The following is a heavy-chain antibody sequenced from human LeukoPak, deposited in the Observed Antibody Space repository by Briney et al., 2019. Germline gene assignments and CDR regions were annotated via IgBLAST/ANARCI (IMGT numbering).Heavy chain of an antibody. CDR1: GFTFSDYY. Sequence: PGGSLRLSCAASGFTFSDYYMSWIRQPPGKGLEWMGYIYYTGSTNYNPSLKSRVAMSIDTSKNQFSLKLTSVTAADTALYFCARDSMRIQTGTTPWGQGTLVTVSS. J-gene: IGHJ5*02. CDR2: IYYTGST. CDR3: ARDSMRIQTGTTP. D-gene: IGHD1-1*01. V-gene: IGHV4-59*12.